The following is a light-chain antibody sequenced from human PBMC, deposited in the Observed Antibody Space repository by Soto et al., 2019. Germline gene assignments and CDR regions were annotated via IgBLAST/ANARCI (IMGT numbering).Light chain of an antibody. Sequence: EIVLTQSPGTLSLSQGERATLSCRASQSVTSNYLAWYQQKPGQAPRLLIYGASTSAAGVPDRFSDSGSGTDFTLTITRLEPEDFAVYYCQQYGRSRLLYSFGRGTRLVVK. J-gene: IGKJ2*01. V-gene: IGKV3-20*01. CDR3: QQYGRSRLLYS. CDR1: QSVTSNY. CDR2: GAS.